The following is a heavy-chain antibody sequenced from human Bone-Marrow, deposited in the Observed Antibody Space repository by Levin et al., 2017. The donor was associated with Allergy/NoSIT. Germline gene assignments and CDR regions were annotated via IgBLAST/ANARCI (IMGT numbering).Heavy chain of an antibody. D-gene: IGHD2-2*01. CDR2: ISAYNGNT. CDR1: GYTFTSYG. J-gene: IGHJ4*02. CDR3: ARDLISTSCDGGGIDY. V-gene: IGHV1-18*01. Sequence: ASVKVSCKASGYTFTSYGISWVRQAPGQGLEWMGWISAYNGNTNYAQKLQGRVTMTTDTSTSTAYMELRSLRSDDTAVYYCARDLISTSCDGGGIDYWGQGTLVTVSS.